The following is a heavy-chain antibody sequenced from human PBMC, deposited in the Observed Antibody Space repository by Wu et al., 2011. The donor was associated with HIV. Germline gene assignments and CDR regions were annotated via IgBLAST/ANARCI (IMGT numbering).Heavy chain of an antibody. D-gene: IGHD5/OR15-5a*01. CDR1: GGTFSSYG. CDR2: IIPMFGTA. J-gene: IGHJ4*02. CDR3: ARSPFVSTMGYFDY. V-gene: IGHV1-69*05. Sequence: QVQLVQSGAEVKKPGSSVKVSCKASGGTFSSYGISWVRQAPGQGLEWMGGIIPMFGTAKYAQKFQGRVTITTDESTSTAYMELSSLRSGDTAIYYCARSPFVSTMGYFDYWGQGTLVTVSS.